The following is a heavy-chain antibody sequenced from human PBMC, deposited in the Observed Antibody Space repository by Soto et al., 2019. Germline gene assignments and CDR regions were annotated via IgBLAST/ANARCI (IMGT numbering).Heavy chain of an antibody. J-gene: IGHJ3*02. CDR1: GFTFSSNT. CDR3: ARVIGHAFDI. V-gene: IGHV3-30-3*01. CDR2: IIYDGANK. Sequence: VQLVESGGGVVQPGRSLRLSCAASGFTFSSNTMHWVRQAPGKGLEWVAIIIYDGANKYYADSVKGRFTISRDNSKNTLYLQMNSLRAEDTAVYFCARVIGHAFDIWGQGTMVTVSS.